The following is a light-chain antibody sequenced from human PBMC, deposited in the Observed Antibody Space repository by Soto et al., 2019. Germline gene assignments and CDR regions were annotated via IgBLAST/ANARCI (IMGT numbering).Light chain of an antibody. CDR3: CSYASSGTYVV. Sequence: QSVLTQPASVSGSPGQSITISCTGTSSNVGSYNLVSWYQQHPGKAPKLMIYEGTKRPSGVSNRFSGSRSGNTASLTISGRQAEDEADYYCCSYASSGTYVVFGGGTKLTVL. V-gene: IGLV2-23*01. J-gene: IGLJ2*01. CDR1: SSNVGSYNL. CDR2: EGT.